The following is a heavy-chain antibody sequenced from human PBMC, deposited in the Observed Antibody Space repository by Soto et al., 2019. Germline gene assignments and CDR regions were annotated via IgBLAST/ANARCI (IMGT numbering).Heavy chain of an antibody. CDR3: ARGNHRWLQLWYFDL. CDR2: IIPIFGTA. CDR1: GGTFSSYT. V-gene: IGHV1-69*12. J-gene: IGHJ2*01. Sequence: QVQLVQSGAEVKKPGSSVTVSCKASGGTFSSYTISWVRQAPGQGLEWMGGIIPIFGTANYAQKFQGRVTITADESTSTADMVLSSLRSEDTAVYYCARGNHRWLQLWYFDLWGRGTLVTVSS. D-gene: IGHD5-12*01.